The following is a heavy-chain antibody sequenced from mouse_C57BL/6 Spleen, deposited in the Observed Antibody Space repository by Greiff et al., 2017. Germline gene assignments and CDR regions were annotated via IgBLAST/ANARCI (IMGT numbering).Heavy chain of an antibody. Sequence: VQLVESGAELVRPGTSVKVSCKASGYAFTNYLIEWVKQRPGQGLEWIGVINPGSGGTNYNEKFKSKATLTVDKSSSTAYMQLSSLTSEDSAVYYCAREEGYWGQGTTLTVSS. J-gene: IGHJ2*01. V-gene: IGHV1-54*01. CDR1: GYAFTNYL. CDR3: AREEGY. CDR2: INPGSGGT.